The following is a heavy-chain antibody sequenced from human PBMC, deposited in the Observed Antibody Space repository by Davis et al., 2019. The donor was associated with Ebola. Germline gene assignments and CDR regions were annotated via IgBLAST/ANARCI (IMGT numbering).Heavy chain of an antibody. J-gene: IGHJ3*02. CDR1: GFTFSSYS. CDR2: ISSSSSYI. Sequence: GGSLRLSCAASGFTFSSYSMNWVRQAPGKGLEWVSSISSSSSYIYYADSVKGRFTISRDNAKNSLYLQMNSLRDEDTAVYYCARGLTLEWLLSIDAFDIWGQGTMVTVSS. CDR3: ARGLTLEWLLSIDAFDI. D-gene: IGHD3-3*01. V-gene: IGHV3-21*01.